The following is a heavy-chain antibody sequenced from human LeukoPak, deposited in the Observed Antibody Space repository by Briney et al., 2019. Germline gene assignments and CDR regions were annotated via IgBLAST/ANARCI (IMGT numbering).Heavy chain of an antibody. CDR2: ISSSSSTI. J-gene: IGHJ4*02. V-gene: IGHV3-11*01. Sequence: GSLRLSCAASGFAFSDYYMNWIRQAPGKGLEWVSYISSSSSTIYYADSVKGRFTISRDNAKNSLYLQMNSLRAEDTAVYYCAREIRGYSYFDYWGQGTLVTVSS. D-gene: IGHD1-26*01. CDR1: GFAFSDYY. CDR3: AREIRGYSYFDY.